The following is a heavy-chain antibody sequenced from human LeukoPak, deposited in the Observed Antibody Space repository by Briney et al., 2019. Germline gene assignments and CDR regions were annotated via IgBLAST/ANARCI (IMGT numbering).Heavy chain of an antibody. CDR1: GFTFDDYA. J-gene: IGHJ4*02. V-gene: IGHV3-9*01. CDR3: ASGSPASFDY. Sequence: GRSVRLSCAASGFTFDDYAMHWVRQAPGKGLEWVSGISRNSGSIGYADSVKGRFTISRDNAKNSLYLQMNSLRAEDTAVYYCASGSPASFDYWGQGTLVTVSS. CDR2: ISRNSGSI. D-gene: IGHD1-26*01.